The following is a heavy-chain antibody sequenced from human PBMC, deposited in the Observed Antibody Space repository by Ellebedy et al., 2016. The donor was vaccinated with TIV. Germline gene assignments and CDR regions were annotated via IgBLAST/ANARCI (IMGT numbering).Heavy chain of an antibody. Sequence: AASVKVSCKVSGYSLTELSIHWVRQAPGKGLEWMGGFDSEYGEAIYAQKFQGRVTMTRNTSITTAFMELSSLRSEDTAVYYCARGPFMITFGGVIMDVWGQGTTVTVSS. J-gene: IGHJ6*02. CDR2: FDSEYGEA. V-gene: IGHV1-24*01. CDR3: ARGPFMITFGGVIMDV. CDR1: GYSLTELS. D-gene: IGHD3-16*02.